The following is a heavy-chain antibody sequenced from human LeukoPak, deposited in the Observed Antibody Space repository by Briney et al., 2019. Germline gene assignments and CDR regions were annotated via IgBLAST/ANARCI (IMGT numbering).Heavy chain of an antibody. CDR2: INPKSGGT. CDR1: GYTFTSYG. D-gene: IGHD3-9*01. J-gene: IGHJ4*03. V-gene: IGHV1-2*02. CDR3: ARSPDILTGENFDY. Sequence: ASVKVSCKASGYTFTSYGISWVRQAPGQGLEWMGWINPKSGGTNEAQKFHDRVTMTRDTSIRTAYMEVSRLRSDDTAVYYCARSPDILTGENFDYWGKGTTVTVSS.